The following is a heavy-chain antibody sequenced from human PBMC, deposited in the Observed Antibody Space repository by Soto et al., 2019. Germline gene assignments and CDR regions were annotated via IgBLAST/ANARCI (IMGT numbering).Heavy chain of an antibody. CDR2: ISYDGSNK. V-gene: IGHV3-30-3*01. CDR1: GFTFSSYA. Sequence: GGSLRLSCAASGFTFSSYAMHWVRQAPGKGLEWVAVISYDGSNKYYADSVKGRFTISRDNSKNTLYLQMNSLRAEDTAVYYCASLLFGELHHWGDVTPFTASS. CDR3: ASLLFGELHH. D-gene: IGHD3-10*01. J-gene: IGHJ5*02.